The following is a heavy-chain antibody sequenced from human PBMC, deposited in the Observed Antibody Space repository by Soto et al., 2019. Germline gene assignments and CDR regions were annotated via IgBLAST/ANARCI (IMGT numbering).Heavy chain of an antibody. D-gene: IGHD2-15*01. J-gene: IGHJ4*02. CDR3: ARAEGYCSGGSCSKLNNFDY. CDR1: GYTFTGYY. Sequence: QVQLVQSGAEVKKPGASVKVSCKASGYTFTGYYMHWVRQAPGPGLEWMGWLNPHRGGTNYAQKCQGWVTMTRDKSISTAYMELSRLRSDDTAVYYCARAEGYCSGGSCSKLNNFDYWGQGTLVTVSS. CDR2: LNPHRGGT. V-gene: IGHV1-2*04.